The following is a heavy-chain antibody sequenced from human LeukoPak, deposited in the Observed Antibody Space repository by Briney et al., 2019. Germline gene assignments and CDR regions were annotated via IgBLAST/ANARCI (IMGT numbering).Heavy chain of an antibody. Sequence: GGSHRLSCAASGFTFSNAWARWARHAPGKGLEWLARIKSKTDGGTTDYAAAVKGGFTISRDNSKNTLYLQMNRVKAEETGVYYCTTGSSWSEGIEYWGQGTLVTVSS. CDR1: GFTFSNAW. V-gene: IGHV3-15*01. J-gene: IGHJ4*02. D-gene: IGHD6-13*01. CDR3: TTGSSWSEGIEY. CDR2: IKSKTDGGTT.